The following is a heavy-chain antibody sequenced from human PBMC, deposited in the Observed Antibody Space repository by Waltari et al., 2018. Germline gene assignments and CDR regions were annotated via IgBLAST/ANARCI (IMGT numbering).Heavy chain of an antibody. Sequence: QVQLVQSGAEVKKPGSSVKVSCKASGGTFSSYAISWVRQAPGQGLEWMGGIIPMLGIANYAKKVQGRVTITADESTSTAYMERSSLRAEDTAVYYWARGDYGDYEGDYWGQGTLVTVSS. V-gene: IGHV1-69*04. CDR2: IIPMLGIA. J-gene: IGHJ4*02. D-gene: IGHD4-17*01. CDR1: GGTFSSYA. CDR3: ARGDYGDYEGDY.